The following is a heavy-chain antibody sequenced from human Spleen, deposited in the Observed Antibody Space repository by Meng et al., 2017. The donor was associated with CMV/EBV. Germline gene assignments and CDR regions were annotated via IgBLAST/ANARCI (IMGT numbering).Heavy chain of an antibody. CDR2: ILYGGST. CDR1: RGSISSSSHY. D-gene: IGHD3-16*01. J-gene: IGHJ5*02. Sequence: GSLRLSCTVSRGSISSSSHYWGWVRQAPGKGLEWIGSILYGGSTFYNPSLKSRVSISIDVSKNQFSLNLSSVTAADTAVYYCARVWGGGNWFDPWGQGSLVTVSS. V-gene: IGHV4-39*07. CDR3: ARVWGGGNWFDP.